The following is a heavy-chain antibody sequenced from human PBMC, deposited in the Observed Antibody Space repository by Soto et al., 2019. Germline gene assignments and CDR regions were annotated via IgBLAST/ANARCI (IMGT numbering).Heavy chain of an antibody. CDR2: INHSGST. CDR1: GGSFSGYC. Sequence: SETLSLTCAVYGGSFSGYCWSWIRQPPGKGLEWIGEINHSGSTNYNPSLKSRVTISVDTSKNQFSLKLSSVTAADTAVYYCAICGGDCYSDYYYGMDVWGQGTTVTVSS. J-gene: IGHJ6*02. D-gene: IGHD2-21*02. V-gene: IGHV4-34*01. CDR3: AICGGDCYSDYYYGMDV.